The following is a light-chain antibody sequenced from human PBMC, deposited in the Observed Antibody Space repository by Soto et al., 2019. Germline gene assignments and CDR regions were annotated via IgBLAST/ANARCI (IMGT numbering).Light chain of an antibody. CDR3: QQYNNSWT. CDR2: DAS. V-gene: IGKV1-5*01. J-gene: IGKJ1*01. CDR1: QSISSW. Sequence: DIQMTQSPSTLSASVGDRVTITCRASQSISSWLAWYQQKPGKAPKLLIYDASSLESGVPSRFSGSGSATEFTLTISSLQPDDFATYYCQQYNNSWTLGQGTKVDIK.